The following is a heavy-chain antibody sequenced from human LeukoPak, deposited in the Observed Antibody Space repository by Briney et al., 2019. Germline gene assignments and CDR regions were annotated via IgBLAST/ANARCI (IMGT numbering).Heavy chain of an antibody. CDR2: IGSSGSTI. Sequence: GGSLRLSCAASGFTFSSYSMNWVRQAPGKGLEWVSYIGSSGSTIHYTDSVKGRFTISRDNAKNSLYLQMTSLGAEDTAIYYCARVRRSYWFDNWGQGTLVTVSS. CDR1: GFTFSSYS. V-gene: IGHV3-48*04. CDR3: ARVRRSYWFDN. J-gene: IGHJ4*02. D-gene: IGHD3-10*01.